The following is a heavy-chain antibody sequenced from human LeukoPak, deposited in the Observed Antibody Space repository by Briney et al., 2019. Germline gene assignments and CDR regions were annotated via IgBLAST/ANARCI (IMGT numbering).Heavy chain of an antibody. CDR1: GFTFDDYA. J-gene: IGHJ3*02. CDR2: ICWNSGSI. V-gene: IGHV3-9*01. Sequence: GGSLRLSCAASGFTFDDYAMHWVRQAPGKGLEWVSGICWNSGSIGYADSVKGRFTISRDNAKNSLYLQMNSLRAEDTALYYCAKDEMVRGVIITSLFDIWGQGTMVTVSS. CDR3: AKDEMVRGVIITSLFDI. D-gene: IGHD3-10*01.